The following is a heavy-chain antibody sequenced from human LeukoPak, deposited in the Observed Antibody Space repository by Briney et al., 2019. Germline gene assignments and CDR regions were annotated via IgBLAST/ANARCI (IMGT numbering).Heavy chain of an antibody. Sequence: AWVKVSCKASGGTFSSYAISWVRQAPGQGLEWMGGMIPIFGTANYAQKFQGRVTITADESTSTAYMELSSLRSEDTAVYYCARVGYYYDSSGLDYWGQGTLVTVSS. CDR3: ARVGYYYDSSGLDY. CDR1: GGTFSSYA. CDR2: MIPIFGTA. V-gene: IGHV1-69*01. J-gene: IGHJ4*02. D-gene: IGHD3-22*01.